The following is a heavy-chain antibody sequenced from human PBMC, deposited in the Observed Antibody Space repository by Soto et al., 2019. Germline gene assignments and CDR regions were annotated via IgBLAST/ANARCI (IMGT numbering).Heavy chain of an antibody. CDR2: MNPNSGNT. CDR1: GDTFTSYD. V-gene: IGHV1-8*01. D-gene: IGHD3-3*01. CDR3: ARVVYDFWSGYYYMDV. J-gene: IGHJ6*03. Sequence: ASVKVSCKASGDTFTSYDIKWVRQATGQGLEWMGWMNPNSGNTGYAQKFQGRVTMTRNTSISTAYMELSSLRSEDTAVYYCARVVYDFWSGYYYMDVWGKGTTVTVSS.